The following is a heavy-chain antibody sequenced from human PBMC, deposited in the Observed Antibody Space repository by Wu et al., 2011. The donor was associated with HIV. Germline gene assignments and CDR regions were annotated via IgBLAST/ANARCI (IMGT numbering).Heavy chain of an antibody. J-gene: IGHJ1*01. V-gene: IGHV1-24*01. CDR1: GYSLNDLS. CDR2: LDPEYGET. CDR3: AAGELFEGDFVVVTPIRFHH. Sequence: QVQLKQSGAEVKKPGASVKVSCKVSGYSLNDLSMHWVRQAPGKGLEWMGGLDPEYGETIYAQKFQGRVTMTEDTSTDTAYMELGSLRSEDTAVYYCAAGELFEGDFVVVTPIRFHHWGQGTLVIVSS. D-gene: IGHD2-21*02.